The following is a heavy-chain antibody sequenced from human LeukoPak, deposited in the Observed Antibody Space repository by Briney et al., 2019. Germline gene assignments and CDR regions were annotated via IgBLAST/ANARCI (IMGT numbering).Heavy chain of an antibody. J-gene: IGHJ4*02. Sequence: SETLSLTCTVSGGSISTYYWTWIRQPPGKGLEWIGYTFYSGSTNYNPSLKSRVTISVDPSKNQFSLSLNSVTAADTAVYYCARDRWATAFFDYWGQGTLVTVSS. CDR2: TFYSGST. CDR1: GGSISTYY. D-gene: IGHD1-1*01. CDR3: ARDRWATAFFDY. V-gene: IGHV4-59*01.